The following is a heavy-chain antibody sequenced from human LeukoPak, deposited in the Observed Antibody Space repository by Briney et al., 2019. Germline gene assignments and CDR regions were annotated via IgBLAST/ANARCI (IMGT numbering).Heavy chain of an antibody. V-gene: IGHV5-51*01. Sequence: GESLKISCKGSGYSFTSYWIGWVRQMPGKGLEWMGIIYPGDSGTRYSPSFQGQVTISADKSISTAYLQWSSLKASDTAMYYCARHRMATLGAFDIWGQGTMVTVSS. CDR2: IYPGDSGT. CDR1: GYSFTSYW. D-gene: IGHD5-24*01. J-gene: IGHJ3*02. CDR3: ARHRMATLGAFDI.